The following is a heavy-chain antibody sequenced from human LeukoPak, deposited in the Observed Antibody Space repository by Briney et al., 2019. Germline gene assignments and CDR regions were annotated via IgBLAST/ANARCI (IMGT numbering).Heavy chain of an antibody. CDR2: INPSGGST. Sequence: ASVNVSCKASGYTFTSYAMNWVRQAPGQGLEWMGIINPSGGSTSYAQKFQGRVTMTRDTSTSTVYMELSSLRSEDTAVYYCARDLAGMNQLFDYWGQGTLVTVSS. CDR3: ARDLAGMNQLFDY. D-gene: IGHD2-2*01. J-gene: IGHJ4*02. CDR1: GYTFTSYA. V-gene: IGHV1-46*01.